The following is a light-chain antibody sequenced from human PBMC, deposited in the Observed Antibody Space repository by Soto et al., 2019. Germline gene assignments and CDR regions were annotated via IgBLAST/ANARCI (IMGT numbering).Light chain of an antibody. CDR1: QSVSSGY. J-gene: IGKJ5*01. Sequence: EIVMTQSPATLSVSPGDRATLSCRASQSVSSGYLAWYQQKPGQAPRLLIYGASSRATGIPDRFSGSGSGTDFTLTISRLEPEDFAVFYCQHYDSLPITFGQGTRLEIK. CDR3: QHYDSLPIT. CDR2: GAS. V-gene: IGKV3-20*01.